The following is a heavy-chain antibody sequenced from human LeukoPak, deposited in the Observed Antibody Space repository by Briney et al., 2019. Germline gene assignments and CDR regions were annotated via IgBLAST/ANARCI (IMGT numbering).Heavy chain of an antibody. CDR3: AREVHDFWSGYYWDYFDY. CDR1: GGSISSYY. Sequence: PSETLSLTCTVSGGSISSYYWSWIRQPPGKGLEWIGYIYYSGSTNYNPSLKSRVTISLDTSKSRFSLKLSSVTAADTAVYYCAREVHDFWSGYYWDYFDYWGQGTLVTVSS. D-gene: IGHD3-3*01. CDR2: IYYSGST. V-gene: IGHV4-59*01. J-gene: IGHJ4*02.